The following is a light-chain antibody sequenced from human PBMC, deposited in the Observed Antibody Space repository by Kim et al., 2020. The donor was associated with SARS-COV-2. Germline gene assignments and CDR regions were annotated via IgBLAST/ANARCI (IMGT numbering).Light chain of an antibody. J-gene: IGLJ2*01. CDR1: SLRSYY. CDR2: GKN. V-gene: IGLV3-19*01. CDR3: NSRDSNDNVV. Sequence: LGPTVRITCQGDSLRSYYATWYQQKPGQAPILVIYGKNNRPSGILDRFSGSSSGNTASLTITGTQAGDEADYYCNSRDSNDNVVFGGGTKLTVL.